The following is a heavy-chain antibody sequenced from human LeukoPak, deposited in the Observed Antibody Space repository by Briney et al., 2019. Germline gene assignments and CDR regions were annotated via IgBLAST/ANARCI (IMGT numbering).Heavy chain of an antibody. D-gene: IGHD3-9*01. Sequence: GGSLRLSCAASGFSFSTYWMSWVRQAPGKGLEWVANIKEDGSEKNYVDSVKGRFTISRDNSKNTLYLQMNSLRAEDTAVYYCGDTDILTGYYRDDAFDIWGQGTMVTVSS. CDR3: GDTDILTGYYRDDAFDI. CDR1: GFSFSTYW. J-gene: IGHJ3*02. CDR2: IKEDGSEK. V-gene: IGHV3-7*02.